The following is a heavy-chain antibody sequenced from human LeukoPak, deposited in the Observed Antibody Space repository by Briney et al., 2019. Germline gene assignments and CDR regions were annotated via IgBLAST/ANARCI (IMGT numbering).Heavy chain of an antibody. J-gene: IGHJ4*02. CDR2: ISTSGTTI. CDR1: GFTFSNYG. Sequence: GGSLRLSCAASGFTFSNYGMNWVRQAPGKGLEWVSYISTSGTTIYYADSVKGRFTISRDNAKNSLYLQMNSLRAEDTAVYYCARDQKFQALDYWGQGTLVTVSS. V-gene: IGHV3-48*04. CDR3: ARDQKFQALDY.